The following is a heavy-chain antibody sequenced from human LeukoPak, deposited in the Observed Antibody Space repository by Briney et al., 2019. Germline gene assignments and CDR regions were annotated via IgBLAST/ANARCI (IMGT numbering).Heavy chain of an antibody. CDR3: ARGYNAGWFDY. CDR1: GFSFSTYT. D-gene: IGHD1-14*01. J-gene: IGHJ4*02. V-gene: IGHV3-30*04. CDR2: ISSVGTIQ. Sequence: GGSLRLSCAASGFSFSTYTLHWVRQAPGKGLEWVAVISSVGTIQDYADSVEARFTISRDNPRNTLFLQLNSLRVEDTAVYFCARGYNAGWFDYWGQGT.